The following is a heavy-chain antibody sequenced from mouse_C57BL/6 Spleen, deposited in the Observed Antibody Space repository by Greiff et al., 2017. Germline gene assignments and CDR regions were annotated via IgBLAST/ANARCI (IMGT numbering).Heavy chain of an antibody. J-gene: IGHJ2*01. Sequence: EVMLVESGGGLVQPGGSMKLSCAASGFTFSDAWMDWVRQSPEKGLEWVAEIRNKANNHATYYAESVKGRFTISRDDSKSSVYLQMNSLRAEDTGIYYCTRRSNYGDYFDYWGQGTTLTVSS. D-gene: IGHD2-5*01. CDR2: IRNKANNHAT. CDR1: GFTFSDAW. V-gene: IGHV6-6*01. CDR3: TRRSNYGDYFDY.